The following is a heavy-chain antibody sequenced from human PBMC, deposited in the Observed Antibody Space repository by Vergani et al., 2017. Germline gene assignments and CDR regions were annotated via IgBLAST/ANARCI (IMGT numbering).Heavy chain of an antibody. CDR2: IHNRGNP. J-gene: IGHJ2*01. CDR3: ARSQGDYWYFDL. Sequence: QVRLEESGPGLVKPSETLSLTCSVSGYFIGSGFYWAWFRQSPGGGLQWLTSIHNRGNPYHNPSLKALVSVPLDTSKNRFSLNLTSVIATDSAVYYCARSQGDYWYFDLWGPGSLVTVSS. D-gene: IGHD2-21*01. CDR1: GYFIGSGFY. V-gene: IGHV4-38-2*01.